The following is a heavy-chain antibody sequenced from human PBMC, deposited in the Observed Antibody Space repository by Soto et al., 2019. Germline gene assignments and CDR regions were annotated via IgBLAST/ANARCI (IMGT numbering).Heavy chain of an antibody. Sequence: EVQLVESGGGLVKPGGSLRLSCAAPGFSLSTYSMNWVRQAPGKGLEWVSSISSSSSYIYYADSVKGRFTISRDNAKNSLYLQMNSLRAEDTAVYYCAKDLSIIGTTYQYGMDVWGQGTTVTGSS. CDR3: AKDLSIIGTTYQYGMDV. CDR1: GFSLSTYS. CDR2: ISSSSSYI. D-gene: IGHD1-20*01. V-gene: IGHV3-21*01. J-gene: IGHJ6*02.